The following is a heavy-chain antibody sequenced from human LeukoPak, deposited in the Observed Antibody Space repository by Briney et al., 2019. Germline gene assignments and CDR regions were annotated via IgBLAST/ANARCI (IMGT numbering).Heavy chain of an antibody. V-gene: IGHV1-18*01. CDR2: ISAYNGNT. J-gene: IGHJ5*02. CDR3: ARAIIDASGYSYGHWFDP. CDR1: GYTFTSYG. D-gene: IGHD5-18*01. Sequence: ASVKVSCKASGYTFTSYGISWVRQAPGQGLEWMGWISAYNGNTNYAQKLQGRVTMTTDTSTSTAYMELRSLRSDDTAVYYCARAIIDASGYSYGHWFDPWGQGTLVTVSS.